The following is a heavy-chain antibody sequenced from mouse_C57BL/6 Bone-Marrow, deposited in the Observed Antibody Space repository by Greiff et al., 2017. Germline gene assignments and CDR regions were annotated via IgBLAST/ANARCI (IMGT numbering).Heavy chain of an antibody. Sequence: VQLQQSGAELVKPGASVKISCKASGYAFSSYWMNWVKQRPGKGLEWIGQIYPGDGDTNYTGKFKGKATLTADKSSSTAYMRLSSLTSEDSAVYFCAIKGFEDYYGSSGFAYWGQGTLVTVSA. D-gene: IGHD1-1*01. CDR2: IYPGDGDT. V-gene: IGHV1-80*01. J-gene: IGHJ3*01. CDR3: AIKGFEDYYGSSGFAY. CDR1: GYAFSSYW.